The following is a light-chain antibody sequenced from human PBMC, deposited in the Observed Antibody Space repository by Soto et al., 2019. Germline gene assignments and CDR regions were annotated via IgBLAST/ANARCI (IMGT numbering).Light chain of an antibody. CDR1: SSDVGGYDF. CDR2: EVN. V-gene: IGLV2-8*01. CDR3: TSYAGNNYVV. Sequence: QSALTQPPSASGSPGQSVTISCTGTSSDVGGYDFVTWYQQYPGKAPKLIIYEVNKRPSGVPDRFSGSKSGNTASLTVSGLQAHDEADYFCTSYAGNNYVVFGGGTKLTVL. J-gene: IGLJ2*01.